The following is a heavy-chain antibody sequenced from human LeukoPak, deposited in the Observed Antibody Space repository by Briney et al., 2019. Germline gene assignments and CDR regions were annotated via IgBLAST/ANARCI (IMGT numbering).Heavy chain of an antibody. J-gene: IGHJ3*02. CDR1: GGTFNSYA. Sequence: ASVKVSCKASGGTFNSYAISWVRQAPGQGLEWMGGIIPMSDTANYPQKFRGRLTITADIPTSTVYMELSSLRSEDTAVYYYAREDDTGRYMGDDAFDIWGQGTMVTVSS. CDR3: AREDDTGRYMGDDAFDI. D-gene: IGHD1-26*01. CDR2: IIPMSDTA. V-gene: IGHV1-69*06.